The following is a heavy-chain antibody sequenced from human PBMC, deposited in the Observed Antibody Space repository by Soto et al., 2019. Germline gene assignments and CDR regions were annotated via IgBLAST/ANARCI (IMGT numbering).Heavy chain of an antibody. CDR1: GGSISSSSYS. J-gene: IGHJ4*02. CDR2: IYYSWRT. V-gene: IGHV4-39*01. D-gene: IGHD2-21*02. Sequence: QLKLQESGPGLVKPSETLSLTCTVSGGSISSSSYSWGWIRQPPGKGLEWIGSIYYSWRTYYNPSHRSRVTISVDTSKNQFPLKLGSVTAADTAVYYCARRKLCGGDCYALDYWGQGTLVTVSS. CDR3: ARRKLCGGDCYALDY.